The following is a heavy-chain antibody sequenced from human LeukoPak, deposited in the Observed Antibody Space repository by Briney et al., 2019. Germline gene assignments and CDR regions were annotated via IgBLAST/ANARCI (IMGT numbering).Heavy chain of an antibody. CDR3: ARVSIVRYGDYYFDY. Sequence: PSETLSLTCSVSGDSIESYFWTWIRQPPGEGLEWIGYMYFSGTTRYSPSLKSRVTMTIETSKNQFSLKLRSVTAADTAVYYCARVSIVRYGDYYFDYCGQGTRVTVSS. D-gene: IGHD4-17*01. CDR1: GDSIESYF. V-gene: IGHV4-59*01. CDR2: MYFSGTT. J-gene: IGHJ4*02.